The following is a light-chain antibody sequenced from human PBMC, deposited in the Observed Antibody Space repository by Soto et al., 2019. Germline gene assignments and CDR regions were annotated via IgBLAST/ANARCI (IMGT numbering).Light chain of an antibody. Sequence: DIQMTQSPSSLSASVGDRVTITCRASENIKTFLHWYQKKPGKAPKLLGYGASSLHSGVPSRFSGSGSGTDFTLTISVLQPEDFASYYCQQSFSNVLTFGGGTKVEIK. J-gene: IGKJ4*01. V-gene: IGKV1-39*01. CDR2: GAS. CDR3: QQSFSNVLT. CDR1: ENIKTF.